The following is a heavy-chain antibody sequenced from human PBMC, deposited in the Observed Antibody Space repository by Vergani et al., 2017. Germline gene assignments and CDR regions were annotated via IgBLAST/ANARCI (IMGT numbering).Heavy chain of an antibody. CDR3: ASCLTRTTRACSFDS. CDR2: IFYSDKT. Sequence: QMHLQESGPRLEKSSQTLSLTCSLSGGSIAHPDYYWSWIRQCPGKGLEWIGHIFYSDKTYYNPSFRGRVTLSIDTSLNQFSLRLKSLTAADTATYICASCLTRTTRACSFDSGGQGAVVTVSS. CDR1: GGSIAHPDYY. D-gene: IGHD1/OR15-1a*01. V-gene: IGHV4-30-4*08. J-gene: IGHJ4*03.